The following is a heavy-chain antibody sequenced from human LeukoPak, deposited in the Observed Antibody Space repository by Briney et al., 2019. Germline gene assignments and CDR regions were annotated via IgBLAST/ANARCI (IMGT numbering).Heavy chain of an antibody. J-gene: IGHJ5*02. D-gene: IGHD1-14*01. CDR2: IYYSGST. CDR1: GGSISSGGYY. V-gene: IGHV4-31*03. Sequence: SETLSLTCTVSGGSISSGGYYWSWIRQHPGKGLEWIGYIYYSGSTYYNPSLKSRVTISVDTSKNQFSLKLSSVTAADTAVYYCAGDRKYINWFDPWGQGTLVTVSS. CDR3: AGDRKYINWFDP.